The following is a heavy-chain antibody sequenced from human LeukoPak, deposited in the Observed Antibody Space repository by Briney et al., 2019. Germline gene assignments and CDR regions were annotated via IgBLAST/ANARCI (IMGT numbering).Heavy chain of an antibody. Sequence: GGSLRLSCVASGFTFSSYTMNWVRQAPGKGLEWVSSISGSGGSTYYADSVKGRFTISRDNSKNTLYLQMNSLRAEDTAVYYRAKDCEYSSSSYYFDYWGQGALVTVSS. D-gene: IGHD6-6*01. CDR1: GFTFSSYT. V-gene: IGHV3-23*01. CDR3: AKDCEYSSSSYYFDY. CDR2: ISGSGGST. J-gene: IGHJ4*02.